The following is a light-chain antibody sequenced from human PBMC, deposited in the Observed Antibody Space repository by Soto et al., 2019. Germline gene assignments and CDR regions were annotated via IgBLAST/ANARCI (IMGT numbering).Light chain of an antibody. Sequence: DIQMTQSPSTLSASVGDRVTITCRASQSISSWLAWYQQKPGKAPQVLIYKASNLQSGVPSRFSGSGSGTDFTLTISSLQPDDVATYYCQQCNSYPPTFGQGTTVYI. CDR2: KAS. J-gene: IGKJ1*01. CDR3: QQCNSYPPT. CDR1: QSISSW. V-gene: IGKV1-5*03.